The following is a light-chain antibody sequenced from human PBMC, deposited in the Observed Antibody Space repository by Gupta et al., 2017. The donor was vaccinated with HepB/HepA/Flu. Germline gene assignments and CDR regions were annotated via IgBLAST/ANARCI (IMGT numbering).Light chain of an antibody. CDR1: SSDVGRYNF. J-gene: IGLJ1*01. CDR2: DVS. V-gene: IGLV2-14*03. Sequence: QSALTQPASVSGSPGQSITIPCTGTSSDVGRYNFVSWFQQHPGKAPKLIIYDVSNRPSGVSHRFSGSKSGNTASLTISGLQAEDEADYYCSSYTPSSMRIFGTGTKVTVL. CDR3: SSYTPSSMRI.